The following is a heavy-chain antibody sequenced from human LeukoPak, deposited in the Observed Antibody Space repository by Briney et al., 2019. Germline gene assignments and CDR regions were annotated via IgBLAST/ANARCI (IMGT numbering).Heavy chain of an antibody. CDR3: ARDDYGDFDAFDI. V-gene: IGHV3-23*01. J-gene: IGHJ3*02. Sequence: GGSLRLSCAASGFTFSTYAVNWVRQAPGKGREWVSTISGIGDSTYYADSVKGRFTISRDNSKDTLYLQMSSVRVDDTAGYYCARDDYGDFDAFDIWGQGTMVTVSS. CDR2: ISGIGDST. D-gene: IGHD4-17*01. CDR1: GFTFSTYA.